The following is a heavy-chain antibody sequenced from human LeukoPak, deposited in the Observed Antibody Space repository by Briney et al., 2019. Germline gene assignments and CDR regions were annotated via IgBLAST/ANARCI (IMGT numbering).Heavy chain of an antibody. Sequence: GASVKVSCKVSGYTLTELSMHWVRQAPGKGLEWMGGFDPEDGETIYAQKFHGRVTMTEDTSTDTAYMELSSLRSEDTAVYYCATNYYGSGSYSSFDYWGQGTLVTVSS. CDR3: ATNYYGSGSYSSFDY. CDR2: FDPEDGET. CDR1: GYTLTELS. D-gene: IGHD3-10*01. J-gene: IGHJ4*02. V-gene: IGHV1-24*01.